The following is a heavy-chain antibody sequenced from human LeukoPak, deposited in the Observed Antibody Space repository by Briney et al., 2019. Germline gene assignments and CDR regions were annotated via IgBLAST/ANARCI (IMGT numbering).Heavy chain of an antibody. Sequence: GASVKVSCKASGYTFTSYAMNWVRQAPGQGLEWMGWNNTNTGNPTYAQGFTGRFVFSLDTSVSTAYLQISSLKAEDTAVYYCASVYDYSNYASNYWGRGTLVTVSS. CDR1: GYTFTSYA. V-gene: IGHV7-4-1*02. D-gene: IGHD4-11*01. CDR3: ASVYDYSNYASNY. CDR2: NNTNTGNP. J-gene: IGHJ4*02.